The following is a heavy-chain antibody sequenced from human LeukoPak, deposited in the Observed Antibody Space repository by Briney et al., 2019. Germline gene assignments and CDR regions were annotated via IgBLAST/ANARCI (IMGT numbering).Heavy chain of an antibody. D-gene: IGHD3-22*01. CDR3: AKDRPNYYDSSGHYYRRNGDY. J-gene: IGHJ4*02. V-gene: IGHV3-NL1*01. Sequence: PGGSLRLSCAASGFTFSSYGMHWVRQAPGKGLEWVSSITSSGTGTFYADSVKGRFTISRDNSESTLYLQMNSLRAEDTAVYYCAKDRPNYYDSSGHYYRRNGDYWGQGTLVTVSS. CDR2: ITSSGTGT. CDR1: GFTFSSYG.